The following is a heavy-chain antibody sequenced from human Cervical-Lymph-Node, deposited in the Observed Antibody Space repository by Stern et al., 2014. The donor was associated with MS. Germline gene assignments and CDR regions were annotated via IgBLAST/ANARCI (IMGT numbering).Heavy chain of an antibody. CDR1: GYTFITYG. D-gene: IGHD1-14*01. CDR3: ARWGIHWGPATIYYRGMDV. V-gene: IGHV1-18*01. CDR2: ISAYHPTT. Sequence: QVQLVQSGPEVKKAGASVTVSCTAAGYTFITYGITWVRQAPGQGLEWMGWISAYHPTTKYAQKFQDRLPMTTDTSTDTAYMELGSLRSDDTAVYYCARWGIHWGPATIYYRGMDVWGQGTTVSVSS. J-gene: IGHJ6*02.